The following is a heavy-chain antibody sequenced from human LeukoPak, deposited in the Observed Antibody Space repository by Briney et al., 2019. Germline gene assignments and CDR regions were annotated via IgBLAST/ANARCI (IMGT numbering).Heavy chain of an antibody. J-gene: IGHJ4*02. V-gene: IGHV3-23*01. D-gene: IGHD2-15*01. CDR2: ISGSGGST. Sequence: GSLRLSCAASGFTFSSYAMSWVRQAPGKGLEWVSAISGSGGSTYYADSVKGRFTISRDNAKNSLYLQMNSLRAEDTAVYYCARAVRRGIVVVVAATPFDYWGQGTLVTVSS. CDR3: ARAVRRGIVVVVAATPFDY. CDR1: GFTFSSYA.